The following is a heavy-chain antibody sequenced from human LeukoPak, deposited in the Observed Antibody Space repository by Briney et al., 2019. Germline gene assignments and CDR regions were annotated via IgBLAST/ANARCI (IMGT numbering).Heavy chain of an antibody. V-gene: IGHV3-23*01. J-gene: IGHJ4*02. D-gene: IGHD2-15*01. CDR1: GLTFRTYA. CDR3: ARRDIVVVVSASDY. Sequence: GGSLRLSCAASGLTFRTYAMSWVRQAPGKGLEWVSSISDSGGYTFYADSVKGRFTISRDNSKNTVYLQMNSLRAEDTAVYYCARRDIVVVVSASDYWGQGTLVTVSS. CDR2: ISDSGGYT.